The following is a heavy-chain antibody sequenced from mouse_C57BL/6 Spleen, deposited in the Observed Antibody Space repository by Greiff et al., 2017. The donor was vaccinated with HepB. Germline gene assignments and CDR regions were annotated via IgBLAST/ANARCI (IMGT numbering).Heavy chain of an antibody. CDR3: AKTAQATAWFAY. J-gene: IGHJ3*01. Sequence: VQLQQSGPELVKPGASVKISCKASGYAFSSSWMNWVKQRPGKGLEWIGRIYPGDGDTNYNGKFKGKATLTADKSSSTAYMQLSSLTSEDSAVYFRAKTAQATAWFAYWGQGTLVTVSA. CDR1: GYAFSSSW. V-gene: IGHV1-82*01. D-gene: IGHD3-2*02. CDR2: IYPGDGDT.